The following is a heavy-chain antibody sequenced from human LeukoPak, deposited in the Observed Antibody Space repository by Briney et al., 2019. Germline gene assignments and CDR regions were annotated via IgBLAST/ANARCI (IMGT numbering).Heavy chain of an antibody. CDR1: GFTFSSYA. CDR3: ASLHMIVVVPDY. CDR2: ISYDGSNK. D-gene: IGHD3-22*01. V-gene: IGHV3-30-3*01. J-gene: IGHJ4*02. Sequence: GGSLRLSCAATGFTFSSYAMHWVRQAPGKGLEWVAVISYDGSNKYYADSVKGRFTISRDNSKNTLYLQMNSLRAEDTAVYYCASLHMIVVVPDYWGQGTLVTVSS.